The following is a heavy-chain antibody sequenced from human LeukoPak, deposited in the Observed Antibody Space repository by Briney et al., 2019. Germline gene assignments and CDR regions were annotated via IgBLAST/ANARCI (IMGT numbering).Heavy chain of an antibody. CDR1: GFTFSGYP. CDR2: ISYDGSNK. CDR3: ARDDLYYYDN. D-gene: IGHD2/OR15-2a*01. J-gene: IGHJ4*02. Sequence: GGSLRLSCAASGFTFSGYPIHWVRQAPGKGLEWVAVISYDGSNKYYADSVKGRFTISRDNAKNSLYLQMNSLRAEDTAVYYCARDDLYYYDNWGQGTLVTVSS. V-gene: IGHV3-30-3*01.